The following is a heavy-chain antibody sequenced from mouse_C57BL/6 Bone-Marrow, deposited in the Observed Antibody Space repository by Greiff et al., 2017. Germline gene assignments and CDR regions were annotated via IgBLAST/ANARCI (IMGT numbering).Heavy chain of an antibody. Sequence: QVQLQQPGAELVKPGASVKLSCKASGYTFTSYWMQWVKQRPGQGLEWIGEIDPSDSYTNYNQKFKGKATLTVDTSSSTAYMQLSSLTSEDSAVYYCAREGGTAQAWFAYWGQGTLVTVSA. D-gene: IGHD3-2*02. CDR3: AREGGTAQAWFAY. J-gene: IGHJ3*01. CDR1: GYTFTSYW. V-gene: IGHV1-50*01. CDR2: IDPSDSYT.